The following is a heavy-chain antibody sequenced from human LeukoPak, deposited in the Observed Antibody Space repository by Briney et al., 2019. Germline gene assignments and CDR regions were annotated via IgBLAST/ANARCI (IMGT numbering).Heavy chain of an antibody. V-gene: IGHV4-38-2*01. CDR3: ARLLYCSSTSCYKGYFDY. CDR1: GYSISSGYY. Sequence: SETLSLTCAVSGYSISSGYYWGWIRQPPGKALEWIGRIYHSGSTYYNPSLKSRVTISVDTSKNQFSLKLSSVTAADTAVYYCARLLYCSSTSCYKGYFDYWGQGTLVTVSS. D-gene: IGHD2-2*02. J-gene: IGHJ4*02. CDR2: IYHSGST.